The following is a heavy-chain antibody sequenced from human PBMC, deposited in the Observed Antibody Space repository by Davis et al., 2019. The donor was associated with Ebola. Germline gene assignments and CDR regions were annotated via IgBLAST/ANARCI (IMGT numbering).Heavy chain of an antibody. CDR3: AIPDCSGANCYSVYIKN. Sequence: GESLKISCAASGFTFSSYAMSWVRQAPGKGLEWVSAISSSGSTIYYADSVKGRFTISRDNAKNSLYLQMNSLRAEDTAVYYRAIPDCSGANCYSVYIKNWGQGTLVTVSS. V-gene: IGHV3-23*01. D-gene: IGHD2-15*01. CDR2: ISSSGSTI. CDR1: GFTFSSYA. J-gene: IGHJ4*02.